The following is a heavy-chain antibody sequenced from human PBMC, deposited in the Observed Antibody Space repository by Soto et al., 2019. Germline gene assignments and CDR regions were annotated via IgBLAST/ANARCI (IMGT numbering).Heavy chain of an antibody. J-gene: IGHJ4*02. CDR2: IFSAGMT. CDR1: GFTVKGNY. D-gene: IGHD1-1*01. CDR3: AGAYSYNYAFDY. Sequence: GSLILSCAPSGFTVKGNYVGWARQASGRGMEWVSIIFSAGMTYYTDSVKGRFTISKDISKNTLSLQMNSLRADDTAVYFCAGAYSYNYAFDYWCLGT. V-gene: IGHV3-53*01.